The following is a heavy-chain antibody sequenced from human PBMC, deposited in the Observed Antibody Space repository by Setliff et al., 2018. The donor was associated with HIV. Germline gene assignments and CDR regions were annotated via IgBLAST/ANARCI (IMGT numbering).Heavy chain of an antibody. D-gene: IGHD1-26*01. CDR1: GDSFTSSW. CDR3: ARRRSSGSLLDPFEI. J-gene: IGHJ3*02. V-gene: IGHV5-51*01. CDR2: INPGASDT. Sequence: GGSLKISCKGSGDSFTSSWIGWVRHMPGKGLEWMGIINPGASDTKYSPSFRGQFAITADKSITTAYLQWSSLKASDTAMYYCARRRSSGSLLDPFEIWGQGTMVTVSS.